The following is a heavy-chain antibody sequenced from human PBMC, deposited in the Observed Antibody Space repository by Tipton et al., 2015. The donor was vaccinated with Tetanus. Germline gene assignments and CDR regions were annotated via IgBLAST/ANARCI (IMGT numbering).Heavy chain of an antibody. CDR2: INARTNTI. Sequence: SLRLSCVVSGFPFSDYSMNWVRQAPGKGLEWVSCINARTNTIYYADSVKGRFTISRDNAKNSLYLQMNSLRDDDTALYYCARELELRFSIYYYYGMDVWGQGP. J-gene: IGHJ6*02. D-gene: IGHD1-7*01. CDR3: ARELELRFSIYYYYGMDV. CDR1: GFPFSDYS. V-gene: IGHV3-48*02.